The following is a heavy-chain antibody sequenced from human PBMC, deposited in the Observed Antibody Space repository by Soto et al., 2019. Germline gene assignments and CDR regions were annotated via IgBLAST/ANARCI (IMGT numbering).Heavy chain of an antibody. CDR3: ARVRTDCSSTSCHRARYYYYYMDV. J-gene: IGHJ6*03. D-gene: IGHD2-2*01. CDR2: IIPILGIA. V-gene: IGHV1-46*01. Sequence: ASVKVSCKASGYTLTSYYMHLVRQAPGQGLEWMGRIIPILGIANYAQKFQGRVTISRDNSKNTLYLQMNSLRAEDTAVYYCARVRTDCSSTSCHRARYYYYYMDVWGKGTTVTVSS. CDR1: GYTLTSYY.